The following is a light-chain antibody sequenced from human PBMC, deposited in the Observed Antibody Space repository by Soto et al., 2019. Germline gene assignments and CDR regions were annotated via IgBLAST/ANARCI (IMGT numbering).Light chain of an antibody. CDR1: QSVTSH. CDR3: QQRYNWPPIT. Sequence: EIVFTQSSATLSLSPVERATLSCRASQSVTSHLAWYQQKPGQAPRLLIYDASNRATGIPARFSGSGSGTDFTLTISSLEPEDFAVYYCQQRYNWPPITFGQGTRLEI. CDR2: DAS. J-gene: IGKJ5*01. V-gene: IGKV3-11*01.